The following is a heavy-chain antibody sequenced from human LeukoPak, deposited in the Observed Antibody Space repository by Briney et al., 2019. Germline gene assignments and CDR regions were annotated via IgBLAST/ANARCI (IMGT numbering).Heavy chain of an antibody. CDR3: ARDRADGGSGGDPFDV. J-gene: IGHJ3*01. D-gene: IGHD3-10*01. V-gene: IGHV3-48*03. CDR2: ISSTGYTI. Sequence: GGSLRLSCAPSGFTFSSYEMNWVRKAPGRGLERVSYISSTGYTIKYADSVKGRFTISRDNSKNSLFLQMNSLRGEETAVYYCARDRADGGSGGDPFDVWGQGTMVTVSS. CDR1: GFTFSSYE.